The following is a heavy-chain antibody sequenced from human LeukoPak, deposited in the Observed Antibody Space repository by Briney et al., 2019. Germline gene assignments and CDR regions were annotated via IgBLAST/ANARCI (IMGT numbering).Heavy chain of an antibody. CDR2: ISYDGSNK. CDR1: GFTFSSYG. J-gene: IGHJ4*02. Sequence: GGSLRLSCAAPGFTFSSYGMHWVRQAPGKGLEWVAVISYDGSNKYYADSVKGRFTISRDNSKNTLYLQMNSLRAEDTAVYYCAKDIGRGWYLLYFDYWGQGTLVTVSS. D-gene: IGHD6-19*01. CDR3: AKDIGRGWYLLYFDY. V-gene: IGHV3-30*18.